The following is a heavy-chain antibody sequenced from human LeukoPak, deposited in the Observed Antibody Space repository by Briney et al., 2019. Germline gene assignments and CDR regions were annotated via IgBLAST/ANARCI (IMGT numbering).Heavy chain of an antibody. J-gene: IGHJ4*02. D-gene: IGHD2-21*01. V-gene: IGHV1-18*01. CDR3: ARVQGHNDY. CDR1: GYTFTSYD. Sequence: ASVKVSCKASGYTFTSYDINWVRQATGQGLEWMGWMNPNSGNTNYAQKLQGRVTMTTDTSTSTAYMELRSLRSDDTAVYYCARVQGHNDYWGQGTLVTVSS. CDR2: MNPNSGNT.